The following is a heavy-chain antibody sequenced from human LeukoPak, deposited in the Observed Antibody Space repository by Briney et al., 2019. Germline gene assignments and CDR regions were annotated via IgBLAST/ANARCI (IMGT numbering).Heavy chain of an antibody. V-gene: IGHV1-8*02. D-gene: IGHD2-2*01. CDR2: MNPNSGNT. Sequence: ASVKVSCKASGYTFTGYYMHWVRQATGQGLEWMGWMNPNSGNTGYAQKFQGRVTMTRNTSISTAYMELSSLRSEDTAVYYCARMGVVPAADDAFDIWGQGTMVTVSS. CDR3: ARMGVVPAADDAFDI. J-gene: IGHJ3*02. CDR1: GYTFTGYY.